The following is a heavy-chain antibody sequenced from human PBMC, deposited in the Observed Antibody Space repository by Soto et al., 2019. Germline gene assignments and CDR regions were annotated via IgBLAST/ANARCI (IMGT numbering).Heavy chain of an antibody. J-gene: IGHJ3*02. D-gene: IGHD3-10*01. CDR2: TIPVFNTA. Sequence: QVQLEQSGAEVKKPGSSVKVSCKASGGTLSDHGVAWLRQAPGQGLDWMGGTIPVFNTAKYAQKFQGRVTVTADKFSNIAYMELSSLRYEDTAFYFCARGVYGSGNYYTGPSAFDIWGQGTMVIVSS. CDR1: GGTLSDHG. V-gene: IGHV1-69*06. CDR3: ARGVYGSGNYYTGPSAFDI.